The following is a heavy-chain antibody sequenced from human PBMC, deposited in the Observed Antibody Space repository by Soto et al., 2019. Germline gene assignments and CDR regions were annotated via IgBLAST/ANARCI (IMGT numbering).Heavy chain of an antibody. V-gene: IGHV5-51*01. J-gene: IGHJ6*02. D-gene: IGHD3-10*01. Sequence: GESLKISCHGSGYSFTNYWIGWVRQMPGKGLEWVGIIYVGASSTRYSPSFQGQVTISADKSISTAYLQWSSLKVSDTAIYYCASGSGSPNYYYPMDVWGQGTTVTVSS. CDR2: IYVGASST. CDR1: GYSFTNYW. CDR3: ASGSGSPNYYYPMDV.